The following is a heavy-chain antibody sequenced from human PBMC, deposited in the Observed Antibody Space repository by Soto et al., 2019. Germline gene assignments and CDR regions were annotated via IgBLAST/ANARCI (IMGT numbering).Heavy chain of an antibody. D-gene: IGHD1-1*01. CDR3: ARDTTAKGSYFDY. CDR2: TYYKSKWYN. Sequence: SQTLSLTCAISGDSVSSNSVAWNWIRQSPSRGLEWLGRTYYKSKWYNDYAVSVRSRITINPDTSKNQFSLQLNSVTPEDTAVYYCARDTTAKGSYFDYWGQGTLVTVSS. J-gene: IGHJ4*02. CDR1: GDSVSSNSVA. V-gene: IGHV6-1*01.